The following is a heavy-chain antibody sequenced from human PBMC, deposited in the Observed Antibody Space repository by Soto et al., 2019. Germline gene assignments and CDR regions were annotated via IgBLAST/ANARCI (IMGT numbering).Heavy chain of an antibody. J-gene: IGHJ3*02. V-gene: IGHV3-9*01. CDR1: GFTFDDYA. CDR2: ISWNSDNI. CDR3: AKDLYSNYGDAFDI. Sequence: VQLVESGGGLVQPGRSLRLSCAASGFTFDDYAMHWVRQAPGKGLEWVSGISWNSDNIVYADSVKGRFTISRDNAKNSLYLQMNSLRAEDTALYHCAKDLYSNYGDAFDIWGQGTMVTVSS. D-gene: IGHD4-4*01.